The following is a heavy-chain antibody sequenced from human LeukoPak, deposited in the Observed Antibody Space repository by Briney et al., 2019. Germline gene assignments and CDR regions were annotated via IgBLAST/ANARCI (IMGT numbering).Heavy chain of an antibody. V-gene: IGHV3-23*01. J-gene: IGHJ4*02. D-gene: IGHD2-2*01. CDR3: AKDGRSTTPGY. Sequence: GGSLRLSCAASGFTFSSYAMSWVRQAPGKGLEWVSGIKGRFTISRDNSKNTLYLQMNSLRAEDTAVYYCAKDGRSTTPGYWGQGTLVTVSS. CDR2: I. CDR1: GFTFSSYA.